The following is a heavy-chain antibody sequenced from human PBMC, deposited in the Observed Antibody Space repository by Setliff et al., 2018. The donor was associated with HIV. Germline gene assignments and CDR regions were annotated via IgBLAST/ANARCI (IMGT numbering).Heavy chain of an antibody. D-gene: IGHD3-16*01. J-gene: IGHJ4*02. CDR3: ARDSPLAFDY. CDR2: INTNTGNP. Sequence: ASVKVSCKASGYTFTDYAMNWVRQAPGQGLEWMGWINTNTGNPAYAQGFTGRFVFSLDTSVSTTYLQISSLKAEDTAVYYCARDSPLAFDYWGQGTLVTVSS. V-gene: IGHV7-4-1*02. CDR1: GYTFTDYA.